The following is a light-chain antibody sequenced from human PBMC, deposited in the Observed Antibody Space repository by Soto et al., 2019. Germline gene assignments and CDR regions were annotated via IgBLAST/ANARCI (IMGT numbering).Light chain of an antibody. CDR2: EVN. CDR1: SSDVGGYNY. J-gene: IGLJ1*01. V-gene: IGLV2-8*01. Sequence: QSALTQPPSASGSPGQSVTISCTGTSSDVGGYNYVSWYQQHPGKVPKLMVYEVNKRPSRVPDRVSGSKSGNTDSLTVSGLQAADEADYSCTSYAGGNNVFGTGTKVTVI. CDR3: TSYAGGNNV.